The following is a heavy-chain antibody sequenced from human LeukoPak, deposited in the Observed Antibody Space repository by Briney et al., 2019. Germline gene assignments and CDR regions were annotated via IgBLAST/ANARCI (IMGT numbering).Heavy chain of an antibody. J-gene: IGHJ6*03. CDR1: GESFSGDY. CDR2: IKYSGNT. Sequence: SETLSLTCAVYGESFSGDYLTWIRQPPGKGLEWIGEIKYSGNTNHNPSLKSRVTMSVDTSKNQFSLKLSFVTAADTAIYFCARRIGAPPPTTGYYMDVWGKGTTVIVSS. D-gene: IGHD6-13*01. V-gene: IGHV4-34*01. CDR3: ARRIGAPPPTTGYYMDV.